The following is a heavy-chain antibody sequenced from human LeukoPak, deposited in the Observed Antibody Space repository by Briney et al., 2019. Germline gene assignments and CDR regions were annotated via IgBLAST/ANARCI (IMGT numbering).Heavy chain of an antibody. V-gene: IGHV3-30*04. Sequence: GGALRLSCAASGFTFSSYAMHWVRQAPGKGLEWVAVISYDGSNKYYADSVKGRFTISRDNSNNTLYLQMNSLRAEDTAVYYCARQVQRVVTPDSWFDPWGQGTLVTVSS. CDR3: ARQVQRVVTPDSWFDP. J-gene: IGHJ5*02. CDR2: ISYDGSNK. CDR1: GFTFSSYA. D-gene: IGHD4-23*01.